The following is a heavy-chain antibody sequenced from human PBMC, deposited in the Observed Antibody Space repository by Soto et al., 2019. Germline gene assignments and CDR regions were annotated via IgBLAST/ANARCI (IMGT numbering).Heavy chain of an antibody. J-gene: IGHJ6*02. D-gene: IGHD3-10*01. CDR3: AKGGVRGVQMDV. V-gene: IGHV3-23*01. Sequence: EVQLLESGGGLVQPGGSLRLSCAASGFIFSRYAMTWVRQAPGKGLEWVSAITGGGFSTYYTDSVKGRFTISRDNSKNTLYLQMNSLRAEDTAVYFCAKGGVRGVQMDVWGQGTTVTVSS. CDR1: GFIFSRYA. CDR2: ITGGGFST.